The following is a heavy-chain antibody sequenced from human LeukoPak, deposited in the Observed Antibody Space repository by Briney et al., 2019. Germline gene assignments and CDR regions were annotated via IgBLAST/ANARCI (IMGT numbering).Heavy chain of an antibody. CDR2: IWYDGSNK. D-gene: IGHD3-10*01. CDR3: ARDGSTYILWFGESNWFDP. V-gene: IGHV3-33*01. J-gene: IGHJ5*02. CDR1: GFTFSSYG. Sequence: GGFLRLSCAASGFTFSSYGMHWVRQAPGKGLEWVAVIWYDGSNKYYADSVKGRFTISRDNSKNTLYLQMNSLRAEDTAVYYCARDGSTYILWFGESNWFDPWGQGTLVTVSS.